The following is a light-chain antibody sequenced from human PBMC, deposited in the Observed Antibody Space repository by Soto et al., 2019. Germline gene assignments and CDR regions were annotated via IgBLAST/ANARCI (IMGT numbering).Light chain of an antibody. CDR1: QNIRNY. V-gene: IGKV1-5*01. CDR2: DAS. CDR3: QHYNSYPWA. Sequence: DIQMTQSPSTLSATVGDRVTITCRASQNIRNYLAWYQQKPGKAPRFLIYDASSLESGVPSRFSGSGSGTEFTLTISSLQPDDFATYYCQHYNSYPWAFGQGTKVEIK. J-gene: IGKJ1*01.